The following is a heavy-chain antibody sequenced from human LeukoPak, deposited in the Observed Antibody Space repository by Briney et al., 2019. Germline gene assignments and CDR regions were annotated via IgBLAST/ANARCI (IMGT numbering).Heavy chain of an antibody. CDR2: IRSKTNNYAT. Sequence: GGSLRLSCAASGFTFSGSAMHWVRQTSGKGLEWVGRIRSKTNNYATAYAASVKGRFTISRDDSKNTAYLQMNSLKTDDTAVYFCTKGKWGYPFDYWGQGTLVTVSS. J-gene: IGHJ4*02. CDR3: TKGKWGYPFDY. V-gene: IGHV3-73*01. CDR1: GFTFSGSA. D-gene: IGHD1-26*01.